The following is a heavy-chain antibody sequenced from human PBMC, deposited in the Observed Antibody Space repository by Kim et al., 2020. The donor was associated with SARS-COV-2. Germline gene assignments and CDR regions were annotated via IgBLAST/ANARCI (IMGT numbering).Heavy chain of an antibody. CDR3: ARDRGYGDYSGYYYYGMDV. CDR2: ISSSSTTI. V-gene: IGHV3-48*02. D-gene: IGHD4-17*01. J-gene: IGHJ6*01. Sequence: GGSLRLSCAASGFNFSNYSFNWVRQAPGKGLEWVSYISSSSTTIFYADSVKGRFTVSRDNAKNSLFLQVNSLRDEDTAVYYCARDRGYGDYSGYYYYGMDVWGQGTTVTVSS. CDR1: GFNFSNYS.